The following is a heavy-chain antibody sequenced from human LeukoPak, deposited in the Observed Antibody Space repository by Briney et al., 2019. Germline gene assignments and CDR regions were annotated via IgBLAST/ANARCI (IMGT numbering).Heavy chain of an antibody. CDR3: ARELDDCSSTSCSRYYYYYGMDV. V-gene: IGHV1-3*01. CDR2: INGGNGNT. J-gene: IGHJ6*02. Sequence: ASVKVSCKASGYTFTNYAMHWVRQAPGQRLEWMGWINGGNGNTKYSQKFQGRVTITRDTSASTAYMELSSLRSEDTAVYYCARELDDCSSTSCSRYYYYYGMDVWGQGTTVTVSS. CDR1: GYTFTNYA. D-gene: IGHD2-2*01.